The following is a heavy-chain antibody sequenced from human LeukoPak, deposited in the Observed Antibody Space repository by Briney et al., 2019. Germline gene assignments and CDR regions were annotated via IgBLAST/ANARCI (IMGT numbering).Heavy chain of an antibody. V-gene: IGHV3-21*06. CDR3: ASSDRGLYVWGSYRSDFNWFDP. Sequence: GGSLRLSCEASGFTFNTYSMNWARQAPGKGLEWVSSIDSSGGYMFYADSVKGRFIISRDNAKDSLYLQMNSLRVEDTAVYYCASSDRGLYVWGSYRSDFNWFDPWGQGTLVTVSS. CDR2: IDSSGGYM. CDR1: GFTFNTYS. D-gene: IGHD3-16*02. J-gene: IGHJ5*02.